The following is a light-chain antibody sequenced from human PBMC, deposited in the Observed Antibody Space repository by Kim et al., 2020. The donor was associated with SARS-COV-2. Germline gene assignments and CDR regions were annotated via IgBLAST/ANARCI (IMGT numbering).Light chain of an antibody. CDR3: SSYTSSSFVV. CDR1: GKDVVGYNL. V-gene: IGLV2-14*03. CDR2: DVS. J-gene: IGLJ2*01. Sequence: MTLSCIGHGKDVVGYNLVSWYQQHPGNAPKLMLDDVSNRPSGVSKRFSVYKSGNTASLTISGLEAEDEADYYRSSYTSSSFVVFGGGTQLTVL.